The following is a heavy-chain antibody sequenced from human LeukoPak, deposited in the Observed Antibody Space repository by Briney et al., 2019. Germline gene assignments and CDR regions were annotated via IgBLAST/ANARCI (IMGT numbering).Heavy chain of an antibody. CDR2: SYFTGNP. CDR3: ARISKKRGYSGYEV. D-gene: IGHD5-12*01. CDR1: GSISSYY. Sequence: SETLSLTCIVSGSISSYYWTWIRQPPGKGLEWIGHSYFTGNPNYNPSLKSRVTISVDPPKNQFSLKLTSVTAADTAVYYCARISKKRGYSGYEVWGQGTLVTVSS. V-gene: IGHV4-59*08. J-gene: IGHJ4*02.